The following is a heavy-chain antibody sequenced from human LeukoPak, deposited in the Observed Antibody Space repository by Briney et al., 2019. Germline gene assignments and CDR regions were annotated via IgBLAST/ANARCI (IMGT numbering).Heavy chain of an antibody. CDR1: GGFISSYY. CDR2: IYTSGST. Sequence: MPSETLSLTCTVAGGFISSYYWSWIRQPAGKGLEWIGRIYTSGSTNYNPSLKRRVTMSVDTSKNQFSLKLTSVTAADTAVYYCARTKLGGDQYYFDYWGQGPLATVSS. CDR3: ARTKLGGDQYYFDY. J-gene: IGHJ4*02. V-gene: IGHV4-4*07. D-gene: IGHD4-17*01.